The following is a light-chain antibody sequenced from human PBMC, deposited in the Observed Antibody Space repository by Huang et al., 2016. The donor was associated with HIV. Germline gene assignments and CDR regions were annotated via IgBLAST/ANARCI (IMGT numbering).Light chain of an antibody. V-gene: IGKV3-15*01. J-gene: IGKJ1*01. CDR2: GAS. CDR3: QQYNNWPQT. Sequence: EIVMTQSPATLSVSPGERATLSCRASQSVSNNLAWYQQKPGQAPLLVINGASTRATGIPARFSGSVSGTEFTLTISSLQSEDCAGYYCQQYNNWPQTFGQGTKVDIK. CDR1: QSVSNN.